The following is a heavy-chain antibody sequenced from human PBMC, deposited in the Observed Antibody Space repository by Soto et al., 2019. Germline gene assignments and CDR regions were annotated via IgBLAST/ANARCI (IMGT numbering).Heavy chain of an antibody. CDR2: IIPIFGTA. V-gene: IGHV1-69*01. Sequence: WASVKVSVKASGGTFSSYAISWVRQAPGQGLEWMGGIIPIFGTANYAQKFQGRVTITADESTSTAYMELSSLRSEDTAVYYCAKEETGDSSYYYGMDVWGQGTTVTVSS. CDR3: AKEETGDSSYYYGMDV. J-gene: IGHJ6*02. D-gene: IGHD7-27*01. CDR1: GGTFSSYA.